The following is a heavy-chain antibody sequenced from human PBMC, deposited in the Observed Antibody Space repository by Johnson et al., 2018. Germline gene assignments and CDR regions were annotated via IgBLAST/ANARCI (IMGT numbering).Heavy chain of an antibody. CDR2: ISYDGSIK. J-gene: IGHJ6*03. V-gene: IGHV3-30*18. D-gene: IGHD4-17*01. Sequence: QVQLVESGGGVVQPGRSLRLSCAASGFTFSSYGMHWVRQAPGKGLAWVAVISYDGSIKYYADSVKGRFTISRDNSKNKLDLQMNSLRAEDTAGYDRGKPVYGDDAGYYYYMDGWGKGTAVTVSS. CDR1: GFTFSSYG. CDR3: GKPVYGDDAGYYYYMDG.